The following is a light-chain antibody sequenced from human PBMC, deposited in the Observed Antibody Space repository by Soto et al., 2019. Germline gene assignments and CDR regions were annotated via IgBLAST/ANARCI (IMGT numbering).Light chain of an antibody. CDR1: NIASKD. J-gene: IGLJ1*01. V-gene: IGLV3-9*01. CDR2: RNN. CDR3: QVWDISTEV. Sequence: SYELTQPLSVSVALGQTARITCGGNNIASKDVHWYQQRPGQAPVLVIYRNNNRPSGIPERFSGSNSGNTATLTISRAQTGDEADYFCQVWDISTEVFGIGTKLTVL.